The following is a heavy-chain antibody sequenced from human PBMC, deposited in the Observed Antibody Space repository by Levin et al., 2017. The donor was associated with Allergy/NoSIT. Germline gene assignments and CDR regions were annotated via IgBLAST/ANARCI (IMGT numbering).Heavy chain of an antibody. CDR1: GGSISSYY. CDR3: ARTVDCSGGSCYHSSWFDP. Sequence: PGGSLRLSCTVSGGSISSYYWSWIRQPPGKGLEWIGYIYYSGSTNYNPSLKSRVTISVDTSKNQFSLKLSSVTAAATAVYYCARTVDCSGGSCYHSSWFDPWGQGTLVTVSS. V-gene: IGHV4-59*08. D-gene: IGHD2-15*01. J-gene: IGHJ5*02. CDR2: IYYSGST.